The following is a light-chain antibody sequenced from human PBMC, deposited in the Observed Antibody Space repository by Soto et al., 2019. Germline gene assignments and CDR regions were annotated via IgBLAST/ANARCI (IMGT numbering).Light chain of an antibody. CDR2: DTS. V-gene: IGKV3-20*01. CDR1: QFLSSY. J-gene: IGKJ1*01. CDR3: QQYGTSPTWT. Sequence: EVVLTQSPATLSLAPGERATLSCRASQFLSSYLAWYQQKPGQPPRRLIYDTSNKATGIPHRFSGSGSGTDFTLTISRLEPEDFSVYYCQQYGTSPTWTFGQGTKVDIK.